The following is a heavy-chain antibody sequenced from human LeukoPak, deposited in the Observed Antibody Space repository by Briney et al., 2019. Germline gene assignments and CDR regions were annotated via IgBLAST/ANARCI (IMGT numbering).Heavy chain of an antibody. CDR2: IKTETAGGTI. CDR1: GCTFSNAW. V-gene: IGHV3-15*07. CDR3: TTDYYDSSGYVF. Sequence: GGSLRLSCAASGCTFSNAWMNWVRQAPGKGLEWVGRIKTETAGGTIDYAAPVKGRFTISRDDSKNMLYLQMNSLKTEDTAVYFCTTDYYDSSGYVFWGQGTLVTVSS. J-gene: IGHJ4*02. D-gene: IGHD3-22*01.